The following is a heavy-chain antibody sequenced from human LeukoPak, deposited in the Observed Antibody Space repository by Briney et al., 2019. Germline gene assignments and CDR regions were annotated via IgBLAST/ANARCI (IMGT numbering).Heavy chain of an antibody. CDR1: GGSISSSSFC. Sequence: SETLSLTCTVSGGSISSSSFCWGWIRQPPGKGLEWIGSFCYSGSTYYNPSLKSRATISIDTSKNQVSLKLSSVTAADTAVYYCARGNILSGYCFDFWGQGALVTVSS. CDR3: ARGNILSGYCFDF. CDR2: FCYSGST. D-gene: IGHD3-9*01. V-gene: IGHV4-39*07. J-gene: IGHJ4*02.